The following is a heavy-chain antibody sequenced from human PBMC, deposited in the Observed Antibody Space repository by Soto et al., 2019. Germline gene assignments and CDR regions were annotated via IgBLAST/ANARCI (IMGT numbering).Heavy chain of an antibody. J-gene: IGHJ6*02. CDR2: VYYSGGA. CDR3: TRDGDGRMTTNPYYYYGMDV. D-gene: IGHD2-21*02. V-gene: IGHV4-59*01. CDR1: GGSISGYY. Sequence: ETLSLTCTVSGGSISGYYWSWIRQPPGKGPEWIGNVYYSGGAKYNPSVKRRVSISVDTSKNQFSLNLSSVTAADTAVYYCTRDGDGRMTTNPYYYYGMDVWGPGITVTVSS.